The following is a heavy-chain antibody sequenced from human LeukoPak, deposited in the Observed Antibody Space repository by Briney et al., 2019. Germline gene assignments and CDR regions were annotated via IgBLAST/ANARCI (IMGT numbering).Heavy chain of an antibody. V-gene: IGHV3-21*01. CDR3: ARDEWGDAFDI. CDR2: ISSSSSYI. CDR1: GFTFSSCS. J-gene: IGHJ3*02. D-gene: IGHD1-26*01. Sequence: GGSLRLSCAASGFTFSSCSMNWVRQAPGKGLEWVSSISSSSSYIHSADSVRGRFTISRDNAKNSLFLQMNSLRAEDTAVYYCARDEWGDAFDIWGQGTMVTVFS.